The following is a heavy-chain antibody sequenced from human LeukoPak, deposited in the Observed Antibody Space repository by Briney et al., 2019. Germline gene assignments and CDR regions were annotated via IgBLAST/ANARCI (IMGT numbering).Heavy chain of an antibody. V-gene: IGHV4-39*07. D-gene: IGHD3-10*01. CDR3: ARWGLYYYGSGIDY. CDR2: IYHSGST. Sequence: SETLSLTCTVSGGSISSGSYYWSWIRQPPGKGLEWIGSIYHSGSTYYNPSLKSRVTISVDTSKNQFSLKLSSVTAADTAVYYCARWGLYYYGSGIDYWGQGTLVTVSS. CDR1: GGSISSGSYY. J-gene: IGHJ4*02.